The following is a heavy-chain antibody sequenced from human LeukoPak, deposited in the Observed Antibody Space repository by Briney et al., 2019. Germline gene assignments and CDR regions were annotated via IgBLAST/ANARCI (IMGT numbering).Heavy chain of an antibody. J-gene: IGHJ5*02. Sequence: GGSLRLSCAASGFNFGAYAMHWVRQSPGKGLDWVALISYDGSNKYYADSVKGRFTISRDNSKNTLYLQMNSLRAEDTAVYYCAKDLRKQMVRGVNVGWFDPWGQGTLVTVSS. V-gene: IGHV3-30*04. CDR3: AKDLRKQMVRGVNVGWFDP. D-gene: IGHD3-10*01. CDR1: GFNFGAYA. CDR2: ISYDGSNK.